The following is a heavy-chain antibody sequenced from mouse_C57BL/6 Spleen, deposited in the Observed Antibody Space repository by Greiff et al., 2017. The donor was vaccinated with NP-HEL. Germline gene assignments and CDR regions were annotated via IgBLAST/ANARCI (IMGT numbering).Heavy chain of an antibody. CDR2: ISSGSSTI. D-gene: IGHD1-1*02. Sequence: EVQGVESGGGLVKPGGSLKLSCAASGFTFSDYGMHWVRQAPEKGLEWVAYISSGSSTIYYADTVKGRFTISRDNAKNTLFLQMTSLRSEDTAMYYCARPGGSHFDYWGQGTTLTVSS. V-gene: IGHV5-17*01. CDR3: ARPGGSHFDY. J-gene: IGHJ2*01. CDR1: GFTFSDYG.